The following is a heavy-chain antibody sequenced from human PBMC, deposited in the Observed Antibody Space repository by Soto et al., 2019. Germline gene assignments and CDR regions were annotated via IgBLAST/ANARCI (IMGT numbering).Heavy chain of an antibody. CDR1: GFTFSSYA. CDR2: ISYDGST. J-gene: IGHJ4*02. Sequence: GGSLRLSCAASGFTFSSYAMHWVRQAPGKGLEWVAVISYDGSTYYADSVKGRFTISRDNSKNTLYLQMNSLRAEDTAVYYCAKGRAAVAGLELDYWGQGTLVTVSS. CDR3: AKGRAAVAGLELDY. D-gene: IGHD6-19*01. V-gene: IGHV3-30-3*01.